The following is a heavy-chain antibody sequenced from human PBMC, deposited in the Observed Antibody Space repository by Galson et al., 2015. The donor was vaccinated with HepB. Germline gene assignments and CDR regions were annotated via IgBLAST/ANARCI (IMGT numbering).Heavy chain of an antibody. CDR2: ISSSSSYI. D-gene: IGHD1-26*01. CDR1: GFTFSSYS. CDR3: ARDGGIYWFDY. V-gene: IGHV3-21*01. J-gene: IGHJ5*01. Sequence: SLRLSCAASGFTFSSYSMNWVRQAPGKGLEWVSSISSSSSYIYYADSVKGRFTISRDNAKNSLYLQMNSLRAEDAAVYYCARDGGIYWFDYWGQGTLVTVSS.